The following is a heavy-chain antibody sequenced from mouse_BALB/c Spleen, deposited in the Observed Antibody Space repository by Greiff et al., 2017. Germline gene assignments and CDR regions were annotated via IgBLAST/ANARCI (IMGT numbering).Heavy chain of an antibody. CDR1: GYTFTDYA. D-gene: IGHD1-2*01. Sequence: VKLVESGPEVVRPGVSVKISCKGSGYTFTDYAMHWVKQSHAKSLEWIGVISTYNGNTNYNQKFKGKATMTVDKSSSTAYMELARLTSEDSAIYYCARDYSLYYYAMDYWGQGTSVTVSS. J-gene: IGHJ4*01. V-gene: IGHV1-67*01. CDR3: ARDYSLYYYAMDY. CDR2: ISTYNGNT.